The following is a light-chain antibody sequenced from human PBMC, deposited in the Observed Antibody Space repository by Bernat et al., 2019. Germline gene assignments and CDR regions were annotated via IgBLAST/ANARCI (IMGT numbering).Light chain of an antibody. Sequence: DIVMTQSPDSLPVPLGGRATINSKSVKWVYNSPKIKNSFPWYKQNQAHPPKFPITWQSTRDSGVPDRFSGSGSGQDFTLTITSLQAEDLAVYYCQQYYSTPITFGQGTRLEIK. CDR1: KWVYNSPKIKNS. CDR2: WQS. J-gene: IGKJ5*01. V-gene: IGKV4-1*01. CDR3: QQYYSTPIT.